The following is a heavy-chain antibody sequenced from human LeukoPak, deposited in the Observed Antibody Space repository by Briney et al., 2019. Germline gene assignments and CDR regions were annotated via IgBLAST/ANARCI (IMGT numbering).Heavy chain of an antibody. Sequence: GGSLRLSCAASGFTFSNYWMSWVRQAPGTGLEWVANINQDESEKYYVDSVKGRFTISRDNAKNSLYLQMNSLRAEDTAVYYCARRRAYSSSPLPYGMDVWGQGTTVTVSS. CDR3: ARRRAYSSSPLPYGMDV. D-gene: IGHD6-13*01. CDR2: INQDESEK. V-gene: IGHV3-7*01. CDR1: GFTFSNYW. J-gene: IGHJ6*02.